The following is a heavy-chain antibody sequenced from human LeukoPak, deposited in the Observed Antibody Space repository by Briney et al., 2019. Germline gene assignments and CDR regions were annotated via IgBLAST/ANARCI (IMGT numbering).Heavy chain of an antibody. J-gene: IGHJ4*02. CDR2: INPSGGST. Sequence: ASVKVSCRASGYTFTSYYMHWVRQAPAQGLEWMGKINPSGGSTSYAQKFQGRVTMTRDTSTSTVHLELSSLRSEDTAVYYCASGNSFDYWGQGTLVTVSS. CDR3: ASGNSFDY. V-gene: IGHV1-46*03. CDR1: GYTFTSYY.